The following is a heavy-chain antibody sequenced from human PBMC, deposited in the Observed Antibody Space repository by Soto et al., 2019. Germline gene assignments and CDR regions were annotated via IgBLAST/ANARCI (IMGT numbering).Heavy chain of an antibody. D-gene: IGHD2-21*02. CDR2: IYPGGTT. V-gene: IGHV4-4*07. CDR3: ARGPYCGTDCYFSS. Sequence: QVHLQESGPGLVKPSETLSLSCTVFGGSINNYYWSWIRQPAGKGLEWIGRIYPGGTTDYNSSLKSRVIMSVDTAKNQFSLNLNSVTGADTAVYYCARGPYCGTDCYFSSWGQGALFIVS. J-gene: IGHJ5*02. CDR1: GGSINNYY.